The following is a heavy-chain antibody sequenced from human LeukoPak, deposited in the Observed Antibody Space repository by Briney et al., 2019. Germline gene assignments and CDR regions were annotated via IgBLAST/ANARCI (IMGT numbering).Heavy chain of an antibody. CDR3: ARIHNFYYCDY. CDR2: TYYGSKWYY. D-gene: IGHD1-20*01. J-gene: IGHJ4*02. V-gene: IGHV6-1*01. CDR1: GDSVSSKSAA. Sequence: SQTLSLTCAISGDSVSSKSAAWSWIRQSPSRGLEWLGRTYYGSKWYYDYAISVKSRININPDTYKNQFSLQLNSVTPEDTAVYYCARIHNFYYCDYWGQGTLVTVSS.